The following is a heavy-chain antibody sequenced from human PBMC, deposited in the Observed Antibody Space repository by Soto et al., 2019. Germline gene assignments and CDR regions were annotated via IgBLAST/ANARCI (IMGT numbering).Heavy chain of an antibody. CDR1: GYSFTSYW. CDR2: IYPGVSDT. V-gene: IGHV5-51*01. Sequence: PGESLKISCKGSGYSFTSYWIGWVRQMPGKGLEWMGIIYPGVSDTRYSPSFQGQVTISADKSISTAYLQWSSLKASDTAMYYCARLPLGYCSGGSCYSWGYYYYYGMDVWGQGTTVTVSS. J-gene: IGHJ6*02. CDR3: ARLPLGYCSGGSCYSWGYYYYYGMDV. D-gene: IGHD2-15*01.